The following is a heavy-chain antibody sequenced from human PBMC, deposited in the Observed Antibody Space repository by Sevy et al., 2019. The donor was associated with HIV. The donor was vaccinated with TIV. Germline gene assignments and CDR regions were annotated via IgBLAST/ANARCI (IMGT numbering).Heavy chain of an antibody. D-gene: IGHD5-12*01. CDR2: ITRNSYEAYGGTT. CDR3: TRGLATADTPEYYFDY. J-gene: IGHJ4*02. CDR1: GFTFDDYA. V-gene: IGHV3-49*03. Sequence: GGSLRLSCTTSGFTFDDYAMSWFRQAPGKGLEWVAFITRNSYEAYGGTTDYGASVKGRIIISRDDSKSIAYLQMNSLKTEDTAVYYCTRGLATADTPEYYFDYWGQGTLVTVSS.